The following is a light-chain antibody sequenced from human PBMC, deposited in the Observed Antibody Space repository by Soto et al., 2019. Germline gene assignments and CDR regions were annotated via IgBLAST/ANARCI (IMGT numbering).Light chain of an antibody. Sequence: QSVLTQPPSVSAAPGQKVTISCSGSSSNIGDSFVSWYQQLPGTAPKLLIYDNNKRPSGIPDRFSGSKSGTSATLGITGLQTGDEADYHCGAWDSSLSAYVFGTGTKVTVL. CDR2: DNN. CDR3: GAWDSSLSAYV. J-gene: IGLJ1*01. V-gene: IGLV1-51*01. CDR1: SSNIGDSF.